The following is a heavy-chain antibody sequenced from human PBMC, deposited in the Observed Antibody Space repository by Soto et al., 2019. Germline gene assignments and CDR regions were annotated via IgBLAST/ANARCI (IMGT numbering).Heavy chain of an antibody. CDR1: GYTFTNYA. Sequence: ASVKVSCKASGYTFTNYAISWVRQAPGQGLEWMGWISAYNGNTNYAQKLQGSVTMTTDTSTSSASMELRSLRSDDTAVYYCARAWFGDFVYYFDYWGQGTLVTVSS. D-gene: IGHD3-10*01. CDR3: ARAWFGDFVYYFDY. J-gene: IGHJ4*02. V-gene: IGHV1-18*01. CDR2: ISAYNGNT.